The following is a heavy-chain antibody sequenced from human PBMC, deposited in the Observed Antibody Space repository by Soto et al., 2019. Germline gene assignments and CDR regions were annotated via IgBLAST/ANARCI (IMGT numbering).Heavy chain of an antibody. CDR2: INNSGST. D-gene: IGHD6-19*01. Sequence: QVQLQQWGAGLLKPSETLSLTCAVYGGSFSPYFWSWIRQPPGKGLEWIGEINNSGSTNYNLSLTRRATLSVDTSKNQASLKLTSVTAADTAVYYCARLASGWQYYYFDFWGRGTPVTVSS. V-gene: IGHV4-34*01. CDR3: ARLASGWQYYYFDF. CDR1: GGSFSPYF. J-gene: IGHJ2*01.